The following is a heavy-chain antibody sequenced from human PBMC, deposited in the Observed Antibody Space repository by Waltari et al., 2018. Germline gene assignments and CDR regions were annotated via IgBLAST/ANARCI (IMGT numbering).Heavy chain of an antibody. CDR2: INHSGST. D-gene: IGHD2-15*01. CDR3: ARGGPDCSGGSCYYDY. Sequence: QVQLQQWGAGLLKPSETLSLTCAVYGGSFSGYYWSWIRQPPGKGLEWIGEINHSGSTNCNPSLKSRVTTLVDTSKNQFSLKLSSVTAADTAVYYCARGGPDCSGGSCYYDYWGQGTLVTVSS. V-gene: IGHV4-34*01. CDR1: GGSFSGYY. J-gene: IGHJ4*02.